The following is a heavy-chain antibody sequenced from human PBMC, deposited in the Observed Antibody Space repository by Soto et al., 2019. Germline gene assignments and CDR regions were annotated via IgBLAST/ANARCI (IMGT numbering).Heavy chain of an antibody. CDR1: GFTFSSYS. J-gene: IGHJ3*02. V-gene: IGHV3-21*01. CDR3: ARDVQWGDYEFFGAFDI. D-gene: IGHD4-17*01. Sequence: EVQLVESGGGLVKPGGSLRLSCAASGFTFSSYSMNWVRQAPGKGLEWVSSISSSSSYIYYADSVKGRFTISRDNAKNSLYLQMNSLRAEDTAVYYCARDVQWGDYEFFGAFDIWGQGTMVTVSS. CDR2: ISSSSSYI.